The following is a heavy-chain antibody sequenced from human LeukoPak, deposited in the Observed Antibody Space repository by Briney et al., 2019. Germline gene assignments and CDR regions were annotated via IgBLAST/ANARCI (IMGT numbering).Heavy chain of an antibody. CDR3: ARGGLRYFPFDY. CDR2: IKQDGSEK. CDR1: GFTFSSYW. J-gene: IGHJ4*02. Sequence: GGSLRLSCPASGFTFSSYWMSWVRQAPGKGLEWVANIKQDGSEKYYVDSVKGRFTISRDNAKNSLYLQMNSLRAEDTAVYYCARGGLRYFPFDYWGQGTLVTVSS. V-gene: IGHV3-7*01. D-gene: IGHD3-9*01.